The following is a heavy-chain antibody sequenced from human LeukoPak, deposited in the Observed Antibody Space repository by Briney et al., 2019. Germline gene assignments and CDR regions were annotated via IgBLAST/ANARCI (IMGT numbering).Heavy chain of an antibody. D-gene: IGHD2-21*02. CDR1: GGSISRYY. CDR3: ARAVTAYWYFDL. CDR2: IYYSGRA. J-gene: IGHJ2*01. Sequence: PSETLSLTCRVSGGSISRYYWSGIRRPPGKGWEWIRYIYYSGRANYNPSLKSRVTISVDASETKFSLQLSSVTAADTAVYSCARAVTAYWYFDLWGRGALVTVSS. V-gene: IGHV4-59*13.